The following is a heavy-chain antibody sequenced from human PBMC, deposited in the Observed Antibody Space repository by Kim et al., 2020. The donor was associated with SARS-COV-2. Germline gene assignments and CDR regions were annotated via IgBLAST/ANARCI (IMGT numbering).Heavy chain of an antibody. CDR3: ARQGIVTTIAGWFDP. CDR2: ISFRGTA. V-gene: IGHV4-39*01. CDR1: GSSFRSTSYY. Sequence: SETLSLTCSVSGSSFRSTSYYWGWIRQSPGKSPEWIGTISFRGTASYNLSLRSRVTMSVDTSKNQFSLKVNSVTAADTAMYFCARQGIVTTIAGWFDPWGPGIQVTVSS. J-gene: IGHJ5*01. D-gene: IGHD1-26*01.